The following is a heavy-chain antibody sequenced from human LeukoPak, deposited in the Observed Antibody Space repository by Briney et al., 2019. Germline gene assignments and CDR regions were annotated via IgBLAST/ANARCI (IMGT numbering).Heavy chain of an antibody. V-gene: IGHV3-11*06. Sequence: GGSLRLSCAASGFAFSDYYMSWIRQAPGKGLEWVSYISPTSTYTNYVDSVKGRFTISRDNAKNSVSLQMDSLRAEDTAVYYCARDLGGVGGSGSYADYWGQGTLVTVSS. CDR3: ARDLGGVGGSGSYADY. CDR2: ISPTSTYT. CDR1: GFAFSDYY. J-gene: IGHJ4*02. D-gene: IGHD3-10*01.